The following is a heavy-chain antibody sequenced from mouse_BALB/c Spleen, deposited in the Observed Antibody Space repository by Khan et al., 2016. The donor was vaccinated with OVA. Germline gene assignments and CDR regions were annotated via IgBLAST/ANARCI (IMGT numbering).Heavy chain of an antibody. V-gene: IGHV9-3-1*01. CDR1: GYTFPSYG. D-gene: IGHD1-1*01. J-gene: IGHJ4*01. CDR2: INTSTGEP. CDR3: ARPPYGSYTLDH. Sequence: QIQLVQSGPELKKPGETVKISCKASGYTFPSYGMNWVKQSPGKALKWMGWINTSTGEPTYADDFKGRFAFSLAPSASTAYLQINNLKNEDTATDFCARPPYGSYTLDHWGQGTSVTVSA.